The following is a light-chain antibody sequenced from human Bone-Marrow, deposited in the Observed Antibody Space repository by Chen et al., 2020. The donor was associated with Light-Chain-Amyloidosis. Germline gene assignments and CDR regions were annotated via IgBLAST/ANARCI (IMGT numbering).Light chain of an antibody. CDR1: SSDVGNYNL. CDR2: EVT. V-gene: IGLV2-23*02. Sequence: QSALTQPPPVSGSPGQSLTITCTGTSSDVGNYNLVSWYQQHPGKAPKLIVYEVTKRPSGVSTRFSGSKSGNTASLTISGLQAEDEAHYYCCSYAGLYTLVFGGGTKLSVV. CDR3: CSYAGLYTLV. J-gene: IGLJ2*01.